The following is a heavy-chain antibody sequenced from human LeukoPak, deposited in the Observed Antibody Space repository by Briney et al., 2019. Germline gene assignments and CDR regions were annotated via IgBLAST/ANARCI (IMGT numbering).Heavy chain of an antibody. CDR2: ISHDGSNK. J-gene: IGHJ4*02. Sequence: GGSLRLSCAASGFTFSTYAMHWVRQAPGKGLEWVAVISHDGSNKYYADSVKGRFTISRDNSKNTLYLQINSLRAEDTAVYYCATEDRGGSGGFDYWGQGTLVTVSS. D-gene: IGHD3-10*01. CDR3: ATEDRGGSGGFDY. CDR1: GFTFSTYA. V-gene: IGHV3-30*04.